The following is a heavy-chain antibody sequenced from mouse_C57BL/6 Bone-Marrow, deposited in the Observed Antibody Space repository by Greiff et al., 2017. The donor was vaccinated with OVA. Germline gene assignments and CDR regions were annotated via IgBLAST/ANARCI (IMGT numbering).Heavy chain of an antibody. CDR2: ITPNNGGT. V-gene: IGHV1-18*01. D-gene: IGHD1-1*01. Sequence: EVQLQQSGPELVKPGASVKIPCKASGYTFTDYNMDWVKQSHGKSLEWIGDITPNNGGTIYNQKFKGKATLTVDKSSSTAYMELRSLTSEDTAVGYCARTKLYGSSLYDAMDYWGQGTSVTVSS. J-gene: IGHJ4*01. CDR1: GYTFTDYN. CDR3: ARTKLYGSSLYDAMDY.